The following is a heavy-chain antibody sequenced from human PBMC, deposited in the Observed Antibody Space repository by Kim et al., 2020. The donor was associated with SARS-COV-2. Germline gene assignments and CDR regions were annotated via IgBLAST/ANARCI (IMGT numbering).Heavy chain of an antibody. J-gene: IGHJ4*02. D-gene: IGHD6-19*01. CDR3: AREEQWLVLDY. V-gene: IGHV4-31*02. CDR2: T. Sequence: TYYNQSLKSRVTISVDTSKNQFSLKRSSVTAADTAVYYCAREEQWLVLDYWGQGTLVTVSS.